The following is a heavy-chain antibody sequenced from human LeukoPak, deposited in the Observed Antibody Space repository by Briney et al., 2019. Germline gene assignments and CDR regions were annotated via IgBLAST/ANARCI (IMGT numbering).Heavy chain of an antibody. V-gene: IGHV3-53*01. CDR3: AKSGFGELLWGFDP. CDR1: GFTVSSNY. J-gene: IGHJ5*02. Sequence: PGGSLRLSCAASGFTVSSNYMSWVRQAPGKGLEWVSVIYSGGSTYYADSVKGRFTIPRDNSKNTLYLQMNSLGAEDTAVYYCAKSGFGELLWGFDPWGQGTLVTVSS. CDR2: IYSGGST. D-gene: IGHD3-10*01.